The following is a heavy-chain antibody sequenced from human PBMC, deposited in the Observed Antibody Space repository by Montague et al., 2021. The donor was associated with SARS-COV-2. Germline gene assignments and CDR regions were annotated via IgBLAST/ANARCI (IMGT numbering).Heavy chain of an antibody. CDR2: VYHSGST. CDR1: GGSFSGYY. J-gene: IGHJ6*03. D-gene: IGHD3-22*01. Sequence: SETLSLTCAVYGGSFSGYYWSWIRQPPGKGPEWIGEVYHSGSTNYNPSLKSRVTISVDTSKNQFSLKLSSVTAADTAVYYCARGRSETMIVVVVPLYYYYMDVWGKGTTVTVSS. CDR3: ARGRSETMIVVVVPLYYYYMDV. V-gene: IGHV4-34*01.